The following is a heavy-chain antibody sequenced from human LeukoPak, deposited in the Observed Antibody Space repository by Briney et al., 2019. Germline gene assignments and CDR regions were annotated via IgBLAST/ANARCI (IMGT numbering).Heavy chain of an antibody. D-gene: IGHD5-18*01. CDR3: ARGPPQYSYGDY. Sequence: ASVKVSCKASGFTFTSSAMQWVRQARGQRLEWIGWIVVGSGNTNYAQKFQERVTITRDMSTSTAYMELSSLRSEDTAVYYCARGPPQYSYGDYWGQGTLVTVSS. J-gene: IGHJ4*02. CDR2: IVVGSGNT. V-gene: IGHV1-58*02. CDR1: GFTFTSSA.